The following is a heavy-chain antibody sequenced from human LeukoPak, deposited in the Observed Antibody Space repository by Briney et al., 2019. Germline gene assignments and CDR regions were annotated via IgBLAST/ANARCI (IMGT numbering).Heavy chain of an antibody. CDR3: ARELSSGYGMVV. CDR2: IKQDGSER. Sequence: PGGSLRLSCAASGFTFSSYAMSWVRQAPGKGLEWVANIKQDGSERYYVDSVKGRFTISRDNAKNSLYLQMNSLRAEDTAVYYCARELSSGYGMVVWGQGTTVTVSS. V-gene: IGHV3-7*01. CDR1: GFTFSSYA. J-gene: IGHJ6*02. D-gene: IGHD6-19*01.